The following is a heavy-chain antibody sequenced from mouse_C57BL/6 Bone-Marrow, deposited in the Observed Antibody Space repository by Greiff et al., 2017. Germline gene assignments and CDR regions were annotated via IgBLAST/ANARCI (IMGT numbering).Heavy chain of an antibody. CDR2: IDPSDSET. D-gene: IGHD2-5*01. J-gene: IGHJ4*01. V-gene: IGHV1-52*01. Sequence: QVHVKQSGAELVRPGSSVKLSCKASGYTFTSYWMHWVKQRPIQGLEWIGNIDPSDSETHYNQKFKDKATLTVDKSSSTAYMQLSSLTSEDSAVYYCARAYSNYGYYAMDYWGQGTSVTVSS. CDR3: ARAYSNYGYYAMDY. CDR1: GYTFTSYW.